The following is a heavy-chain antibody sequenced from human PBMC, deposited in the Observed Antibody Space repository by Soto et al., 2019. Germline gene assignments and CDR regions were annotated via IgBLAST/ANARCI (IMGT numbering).Heavy chain of an antibody. CDR3: AIVRVADSSLDH. CDR1: GVTFSSYA. Sequence: ASGKVSCKASGVTFSSYASSWVRQAPGQGLEWMGGIIPIFGTANYAQKFQGRVTITADKSKSTLFLHMNRPTAEDTAIYFCAIVRVADSSLDHWGQGTLVTVSS. J-gene: IGHJ4*02. V-gene: IGHV1-69*06. CDR2: IIPIFGTA. D-gene: IGHD3-10*02.